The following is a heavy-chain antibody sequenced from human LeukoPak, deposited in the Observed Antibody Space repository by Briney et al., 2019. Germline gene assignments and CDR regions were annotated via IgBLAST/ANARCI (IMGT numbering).Heavy chain of an antibody. Sequence: PSETLSLTCAVYGGSFSGYYWSWIRQPPGKGLEWIGEINHSGSTNYNPSLKSRATISVDTSKNQFSLKLSSVTAADTAVYYCARGDVVVPAAIRGWFDPWGQGTLVTVSS. V-gene: IGHV4-34*01. D-gene: IGHD2-2*01. J-gene: IGHJ5*02. CDR3: ARGDVVVPAAIRGWFDP. CDR1: GGSFSGYY. CDR2: INHSGST.